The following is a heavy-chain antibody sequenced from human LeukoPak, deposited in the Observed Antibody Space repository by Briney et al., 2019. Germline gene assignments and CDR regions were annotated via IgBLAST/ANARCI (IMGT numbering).Heavy chain of an antibody. J-gene: IGHJ4*02. CDR2: ISAYNGNI. D-gene: IGHD3-3*01. V-gene: IGHV1-18*01. CDR3: ASMSGYYPSYYFDY. CDR1: GYTFISYG. Sequence: ASVNVSCKASGYTFISYGITWVRQAPGQGLEWLGWISAYNGNIDYAQKLQGRVTLTTDTPTSTAYMEVRSLRSDDTAVYYCASMSGYYPSYYFDYWGQGTLVTVSS.